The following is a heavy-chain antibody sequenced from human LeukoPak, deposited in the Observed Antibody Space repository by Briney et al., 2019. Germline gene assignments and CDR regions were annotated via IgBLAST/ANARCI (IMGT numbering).Heavy chain of an antibody. CDR1: GYTFTSYG. CDR2: ISAYNGNT. CDR3: ARDYYDSSGYRGAFDY. V-gene: IGHV1-18*01. D-gene: IGHD3-22*01. Sequence: ASVKVSCKASGYTFTSYGISWVRQAPGQGLEWMGWISAYNGNTNYAQKLQGRVTITADKSTSTAYMELSSLRSEDTAVYYCARDYYDSSGYRGAFDYWGQGTLVTVSS. J-gene: IGHJ4*02.